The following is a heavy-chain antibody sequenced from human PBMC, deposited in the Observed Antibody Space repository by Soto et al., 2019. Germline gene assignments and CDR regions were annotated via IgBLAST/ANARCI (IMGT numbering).Heavy chain of an antibody. CDR3: TTGIYYDILTGYHNVAY. J-gene: IGHJ4*02. CDR1: GFNLSHPW. V-gene: IGHV3-15*01. Sequence: GGSLKLSCVASGFNLSHPWMTWVRQAAGKGLEWVGRIKSKTDGGTADYAAPVKGRATISRDDSKNTVHLQMNSLKTEDTAVYYCTTGIYYDILTGYHNVAYWGQGALVTVSS. CDR2: IKSKTDGGTA. D-gene: IGHD3-9*01.